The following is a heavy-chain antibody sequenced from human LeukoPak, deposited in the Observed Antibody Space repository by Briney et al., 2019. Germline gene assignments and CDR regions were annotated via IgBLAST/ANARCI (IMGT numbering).Heavy chain of an antibody. CDR1: GFTFSSYA. V-gene: IGHV3-23*01. J-gene: IGHJ6*02. CDR2: ISGSGFNI. Sequence: GGSLRLSCAASGFTFSSYAMSWVRQAPGKGLEWVSAISGSGFNIHYADSVKGRFTISRDNSNNTLYLQMNSLRVDDTAVYYCAKDVYYDDSGYSPDGPHGMDVWGQGTTVTVSS. CDR3: AKDVYYDDSGYSPDGPHGMDV. D-gene: IGHD3-22*01.